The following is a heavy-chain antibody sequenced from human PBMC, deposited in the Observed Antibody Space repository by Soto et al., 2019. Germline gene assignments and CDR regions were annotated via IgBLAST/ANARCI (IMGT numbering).Heavy chain of an antibody. J-gene: IGHJ3*01. CDR3: ARDEYSSPRGAFDL. D-gene: IGHD6-19*01. V-gene: IGHV4-4*07. Sequence: QVQVQESGPGLVKPSETLSLTCTVSGDSVTSFYWNWIRQPAGQGLEWIGRIYPSGSTIYNPSLENRGSLVVDKSRGQVSLTFRFGAGGDTALYYCARDEYSSPRGAFDLWGQGTLVTVSS. CDR1: GDSVTSFY. CDR2: IYPSGST.